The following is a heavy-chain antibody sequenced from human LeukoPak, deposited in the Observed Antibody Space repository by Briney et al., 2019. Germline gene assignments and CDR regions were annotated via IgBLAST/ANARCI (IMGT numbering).Heavy chain of an antibody. CDR1: NYSISTDYY. CDR2: MYHSGST. D-gene: IGHD3-16*02. CDR3: ARYDVWGSYRAFDY. V-gene: IGHV4-38-2*02. J-gene: IGHJ4*02. Sequence: PSETLSLTCTVSNYSISTDYYWGWIRQPPGTGLEWIGTMYHSGSTYYNPSLKSRVTISVDTSKNQCSLKLSSVTAADTAVYYCARYDVWGSYRAFDYWGQGTLVTVSS.